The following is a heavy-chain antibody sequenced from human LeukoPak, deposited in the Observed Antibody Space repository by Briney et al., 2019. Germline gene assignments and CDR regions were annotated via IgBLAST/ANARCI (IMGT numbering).Heavy chain of an antibody. Sequence: GGSLRLSCAASGFTFSSYSMNWVRQAPGKGLEWVSSISSSSSYIYYADSVKGRFTISRDNAENSLYLQMNSLRAEDTAVYYCARGLDEMSSSMDVWGQGTTVTVSS. J-gene: IGHJ6*02. CDR2: ISSSSSYI. CDR3: ARGLDEMSSSMDV. V-gene: IGHV3-21*01. CDR1: GFTFSSYS.